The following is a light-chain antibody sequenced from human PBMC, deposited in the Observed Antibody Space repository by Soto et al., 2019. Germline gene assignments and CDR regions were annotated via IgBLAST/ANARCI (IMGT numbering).Light chain of an antibody. CDR3: ASYAGSNNLV. Sequence: QSALTQPPSASGSPGQSVTISCTGTSSDVGGYNYVSWYQQHPGRAPKLMICEVSKRPSGVPDRFSGSKSANTASLTVSGLQAEDEADYYCASYAGSNNLVFGGGTKLTVL. V-gene: IGLV2-8*01. CDR2: EVS. CDR1: SSDVGGYNY. J-gene: IGLJ2*01.